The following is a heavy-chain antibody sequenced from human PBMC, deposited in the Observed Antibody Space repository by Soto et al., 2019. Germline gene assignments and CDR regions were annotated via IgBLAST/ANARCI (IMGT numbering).Heavy chain of an antibody. CDR2: IYYSGST. J-gene: IGHJ4*02. D-gene: IGHD5-12*01. V-gene: IGHV4-30-4*01. CDR3: ARREISCYDYKSPFDY. Sequence: QVQLQESGPGLVKPSQTLSLTCTVSGGSISSGDYYWSWIRQPPGKGLEWIGYIYYSGSTYYNPSLKIRVTISVDTSKNQFSLKLSSVTAADTAVYYCARREISCYDYKSPFDYWGQGTLVTVSS. CDR1: GGSISSGDYY.